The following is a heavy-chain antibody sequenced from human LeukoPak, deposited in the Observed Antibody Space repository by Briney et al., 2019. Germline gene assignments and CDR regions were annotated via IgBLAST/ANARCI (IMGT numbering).Heavy chain of an antibody. J-gene: IGHJ5*02. CDR1: GYTFTSYG. V-gene: IGHV1-18*01. CDR2: ISAYNGNT. CDR3: AGEPVAAAMGTLSGA. D-gene: IGHD5-18*01. Sequence: ASVKVSCKASGYTFTSYGISWVRQAPRQGLEWMGWISAYNGNTNYAQKLQGRVTMTTGTSTSTAYMELRSLRSDDTAVYYCAGEPVAAAMGTLSGAWGQGTLVTVSS.